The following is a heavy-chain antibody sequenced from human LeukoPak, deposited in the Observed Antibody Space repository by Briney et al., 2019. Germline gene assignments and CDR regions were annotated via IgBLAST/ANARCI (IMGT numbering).Heavy chain of an antibody. V-gene: IGHV3-30-3*01. Sequence: PGGSLRLSCAASGFIFSNYAMHWVRQAPGKGLEWVAVISYDGSNKYYADSVKGRFTISRDNSKNTLFLQMNSLRAEGTAVYYCARDLDSSSWYILWFDPWGQGTLVTVSS. CDR2: ISYDGSNK. J-gene: IGHJ5*02. D-gene: IGHD6-13*01. CDR3: ARDLDSSSWYILWFDP. CDR1: GFIFSNYA.